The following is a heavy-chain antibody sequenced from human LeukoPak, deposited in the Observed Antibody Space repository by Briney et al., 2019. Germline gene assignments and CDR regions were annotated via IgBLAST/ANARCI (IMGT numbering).Heavy chain of an antibody. J-gene: IGHJ4*02. CDR2: IYPRDGST. Sequence: ASVKVSCKASGYSFTSNYIHWVRQAPGQGLEWMGMIYPRDGSTSYAQKFQGRATVTRDTSTSTVHMELSGLRSEDTAVYYCARDQEAFGYWGQGTLVTVSS. V-gene: IGHV1-46*01. CDR3: ARDQEAFGY. CDR1: GYSFTSNY.